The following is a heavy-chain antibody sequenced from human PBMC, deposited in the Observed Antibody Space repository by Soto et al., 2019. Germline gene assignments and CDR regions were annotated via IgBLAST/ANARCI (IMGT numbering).Heavy chain of an antibody. CDR3: ARDPAPTVTTLGHGLDV. CDR1: GYNFRREG. J-gene: IGHJ6*02. D-gene: IGHD4-17*01. V-gene: IGHV1-69*13. Sequence: SVKVSCKASGYNFRREGISCVRQAPGHVLEWMGGIIPVFDTSNYAQKFQGRLTIIADESTNTAYMELTSLTSEDTAVYYCARDPAPTVTTLGHGLDVWGQGTTVTVSS. CDR2: IIPVFDTS.